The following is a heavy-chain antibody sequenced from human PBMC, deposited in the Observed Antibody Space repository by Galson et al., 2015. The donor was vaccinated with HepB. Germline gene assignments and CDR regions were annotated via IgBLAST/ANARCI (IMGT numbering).Heavy chain of an antibody. V-gene: IGHV1-24*01. Sequence: SVKVSCKVSGYNLNGLSMNWVRHVPGKGLEWMGGFDPVYVEAIYAQKFQGRFTMTADTATDTAYMELSGLTSEDTAVYYCATAARAADGNRWGQGTLVTVSS. J-gene: IGHJ4*02. CDR1: GYNLNGLS. CDR2: FDPVYVEA. D-gene: IGHD6-25*01. CDR3: ATAARAADGNR.